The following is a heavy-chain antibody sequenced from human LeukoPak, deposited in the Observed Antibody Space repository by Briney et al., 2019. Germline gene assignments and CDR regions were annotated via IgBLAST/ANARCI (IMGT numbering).Heavy chain of an antibody. D-gene: IGHD3-16*01. Sequence: GGSLRLSCATSGFTFNNYNMNWVRQAPGRALEGVSAITSSGTYIFYADSVKGRFTISRDNAKNSLYLQMNSLGPEDTAVYYCAKGGGGRLMYYYYMDVWGKGTTVTVSS. J-gene: IGHJ6*03. V-gene: IGHV3-21*01. CDR3: AKGGGGRLMYYYYMDV. CDR1: GFTFNNYN. CDR2: ITSSGTYI.